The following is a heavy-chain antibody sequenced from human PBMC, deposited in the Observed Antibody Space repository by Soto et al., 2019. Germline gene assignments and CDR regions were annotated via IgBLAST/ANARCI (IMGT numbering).Heavy chain of an antibody. D-gene: IGHD5-12*01. CDR1: GFSVTANY. CDR3: HGYGY. Sequence: VQLVESGGGLIQPGGSLRLSCEVSGFSVTANYMSWVRQAPEKGLEWVSVIYSGGSTYYVDSVKGRFSISRDISKNTLYLQMNSLRAEDTAVYYCHGYGYWGQGTLVTVSS. CDR2: IYSGGST. J-gene: IGHJ4*02. V-gene: IGHV3-53*01.